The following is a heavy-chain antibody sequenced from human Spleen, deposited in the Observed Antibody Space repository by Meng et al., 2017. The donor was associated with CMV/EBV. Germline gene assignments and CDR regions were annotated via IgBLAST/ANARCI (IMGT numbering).Heavy chain of an antibody. Sequence: GGSLRLSCAASGFTFSSYGMHWVRQAPGKGLEWVANIKQDGSEKYYVDSVKGRFTISRDNAKNSLYLQMNSLRAEDTAVYYCARSLLITIFGVVTAVEGMDVWGQGTTVTVSS. CDR2: IKQDGSEK. CDR3: ARSLLITIFGVVTAVEGMDV. J-gene: IGHJ6*02. V-gene: IGHV3-7*01. D-gene: IGHD3-3*01. CDR1: GFTFSSYG.